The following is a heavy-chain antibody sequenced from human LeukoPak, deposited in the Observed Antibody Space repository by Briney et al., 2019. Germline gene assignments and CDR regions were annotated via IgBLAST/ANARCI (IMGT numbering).Heavy chain of an antibody. CDR3: ARDHEGASVPDY. CDR1: GFTFSSYS. Sequence: PGGSLRLSCAASGFTFSSYSMNWVRQAPGKGLEWVSSISSSSSYIYYADSVKGRFTISRDNAKNSLYLQMNSLRAEDTAVYYCARDHEGASVPDYWGQGTLVTVSS. D-gene: IGHD1-26*01. CDR2: ISSSSSYI. V-gene: IGHV3-21*01. J-gene: IGHJ4*02.